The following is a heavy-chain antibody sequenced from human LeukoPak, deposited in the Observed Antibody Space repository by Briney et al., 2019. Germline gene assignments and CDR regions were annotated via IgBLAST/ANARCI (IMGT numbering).Heavy chain of an antibody. CDR3: AKTGGFDGDYRFDY. J-gene: IGHJ4*02. D-gene: IGHD4-17*01. CDR1: GGTFSSYA. V-gene: IGHV1-69*06. Sequence: SVKVSCKASGGTFSSYAISWVRQAPGQGLEWMGGIIPIFGTANYAQKFQGRVTITADKSTSTAYMELSSLRSEDTAVYYCAKTGGFDGDYRFDYWGQGTLVTVSS. CDR2: IIPIFGTA.